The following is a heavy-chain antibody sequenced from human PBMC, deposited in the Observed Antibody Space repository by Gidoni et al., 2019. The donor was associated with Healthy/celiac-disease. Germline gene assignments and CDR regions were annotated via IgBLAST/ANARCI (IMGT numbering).Heavy chain of an antibody. V-gene: IGHV3-49*03. D-gene: IGHD1-1*01. CDR1: GFTFGDYA. CDR3: TREEGTTGSPGFGY. CDR2: IISKAYGGTT. Sequence: EVQLVESRGGLVQPGRSLRLSCTASGFTFGDYAMGWFRQAPGKGRWWVGFIISKAYGGTTEYAASVKGRFTISRDDSKSIAYLQMNSLKTEDTAVYYCTREEGTTGSPGFGYWGQGTLVTVSS. J-gene: IGHJ4*02.